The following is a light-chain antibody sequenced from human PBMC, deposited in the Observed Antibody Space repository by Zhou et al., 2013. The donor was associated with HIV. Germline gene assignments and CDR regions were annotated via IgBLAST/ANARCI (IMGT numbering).Light chain of an antibody. J-gene: IGKJ4*01. CDR2: DAS. V-gene: IGKV3D-20*02. CDR3: QQKA. Sequence: EIVLTQSPDTLSLSPGERATLSCRTTETISGSYVGWYQQKPGQAPRLLIYDASNRATGIPARFSGSGSGTDFTLTISSLEPEDFAVYYCQQKAFGGGTKVEIK. CDR1: ETISGSY.